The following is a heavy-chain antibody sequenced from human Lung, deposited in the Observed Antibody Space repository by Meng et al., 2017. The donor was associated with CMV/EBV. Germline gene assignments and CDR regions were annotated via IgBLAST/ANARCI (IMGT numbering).Heavy chain of an antibody. CDR2: IHHTGSS. CDR3: ARGIFGVVDY. Sequence: LSCTVSDYSISSGFYWGCVRQPPGKGLEWIGSIHHTGSSYYNPSLKSRVTLPVDTSKNQFSLKVTSVTAADTAVYYCARGIFGVVDYWGQGTLVTVSS. D-gene: IGHD3-3*01. CDR1: DYSISSGFY. J-gene: IGHJ4*02. V-gene: IGHV4-38-2*02.